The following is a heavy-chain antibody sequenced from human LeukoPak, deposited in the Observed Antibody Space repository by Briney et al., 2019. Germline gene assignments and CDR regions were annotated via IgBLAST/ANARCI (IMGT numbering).Heavy chain of an antibody. D-gene: IGHD1-7*01. J-gene: IGHJ4*02. CDR1: GGSFSGYY. CDR3: AFTTGNYYLDY. CDR2: INHSGSI. Sequence: SETLSLTCAVYGGSFSGYYWSWIRQSPGRGLEWIGEINHSGSINYNPSLKSRVTVSVDSSRNQFSLILGSVTAADTAVYYCAFTTGNYYLDYWGQGTRVTVSS. V-gene: IGHV4-34*01.